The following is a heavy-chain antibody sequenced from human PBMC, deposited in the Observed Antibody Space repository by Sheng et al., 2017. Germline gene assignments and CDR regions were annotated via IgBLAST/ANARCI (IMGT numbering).Heavy chain of an antibody. CDR2: INHSGST. CDR3: ARGWPYDY. J-gene: IGHJ4*02. Sequence: QVQLQQWGAGLLKPSETLSLTCAVYGGSFSGYYWSWIRQPPGKGLEWIGEINHSGSTNYNPSLKSRVTISVDTSKNQFSLKLSSVTAADTAVYYCARGWPYDYWGQGTLVTVSS. CDR1: GGSFSGYY. V-gene: IGHV4-34*01.